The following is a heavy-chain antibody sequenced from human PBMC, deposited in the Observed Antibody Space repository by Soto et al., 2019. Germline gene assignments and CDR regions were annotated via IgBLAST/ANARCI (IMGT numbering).Heavy chain of an antibody. J-gene: IGHJ5*02. CDR2: IIPIFGTA. D-gene: IGHD5-18*01. V-gene: IGHV1-69*06. CDR1: GGTFSSYA. Sequence: SVKVSCKASGGTFSSYAISWVRQAPGQGLEWMGGIIPIFGTANYAQKFQGRVTITADKSTSTAYMELSSLRSEDTAVYYCARVVVVPAARGYSYGLNWFDPWGQGTLVTVSS. CDR3: ARVVVVPAARGYSYGLNWFDP.